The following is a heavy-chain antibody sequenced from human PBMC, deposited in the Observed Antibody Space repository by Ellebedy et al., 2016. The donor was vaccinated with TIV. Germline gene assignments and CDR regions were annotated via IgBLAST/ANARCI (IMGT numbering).Heavy chain of an antibody. CDR3: AKDRGDFAYGMDV. V-gene: IGHV3-23*01. J-gene: IGHJ6*02. D-gene: IGHD3-10*01. Sequence: PGGSLRLSCVASGVTFRTYVMSRVRQAPGKGLEWVSGLSDSGGSTYYADSVRGRFTISRDNSKNTLYLQMNSLRAEDTAVYYCAKDRGDFAYGMDVWGQGTTVTVSS. CDR2: LSDSGGST. CDR1: GVTFRTYV.